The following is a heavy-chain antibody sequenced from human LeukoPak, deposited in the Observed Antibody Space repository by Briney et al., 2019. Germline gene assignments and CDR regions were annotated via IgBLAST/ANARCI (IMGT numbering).Heavy chain of an antibody. CDR2: ISSSGSTI. Sequence: GGSLRLSCAASGFTFSSYGMSWVRQAPGKGLEWVSYISSSGSTIYYADSVKGRFTISRDNAKNSLYLQMNSLRAEDTAVYYCTELGITMIGGVWGKGTTVTISS. CDR1: GFTFSSYG. V-gene: IGHV3-48*04. J-gene: IGHJ6*04. CDR3: TELGITMIGGV. D-gene: IGHD3-10*02.